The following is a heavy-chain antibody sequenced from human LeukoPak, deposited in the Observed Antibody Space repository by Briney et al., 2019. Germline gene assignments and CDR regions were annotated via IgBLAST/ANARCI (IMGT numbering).Heavy chain of an antibody. V-gene: IGHV1-3*01. CDR3: ARGGGSSSSVFDY. J-gene: IGHJ4*02. Sequence: ASVKVSCKASGGTFSSYAISWVRQAPGQRLEWMGWINAGNGNTKYSQKFQGRVTITRDTSASTAYMELSGLRSEDTAVFYCARGGGSSSSVFDYWGQGTLVTVSS. CDR1: GGTFSSYA. CDR2: INAGNGNT. D-gene: IGHD6-6*01.